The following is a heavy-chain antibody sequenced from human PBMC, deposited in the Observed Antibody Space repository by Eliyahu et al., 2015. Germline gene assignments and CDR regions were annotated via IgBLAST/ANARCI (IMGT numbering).Heavy chain of an antibody. V-gene: IGHV3-49*03. D-gene: IGHD6-13*01. CDR1: GFTFGDYA. J-gene: IGHJ4*02. CDR3: TRHYIAAAGTRGSKYYFDY. CDR2: IRSKAYGGTT. Sequence: EVQLVESGGGLVQPGRSLRLSCTASGFTFGDYAMSWFRQAPGKGLEWVGFIRSKAYGGTTEYAASVKGRFTISRDDSKSIAHLQMNSLKTEDTAVYYCTRHYIAAAGTRGSKYYFDYWGQGTLVTVSS.